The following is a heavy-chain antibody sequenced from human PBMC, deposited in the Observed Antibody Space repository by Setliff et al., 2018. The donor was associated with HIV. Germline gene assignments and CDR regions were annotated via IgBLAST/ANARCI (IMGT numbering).Heavy chain of an antibody. D-gene: IGHD3-16*01. J-gene: IGHJ4*02. Sequence: LRLSCAASGFTFSTYGMHWVRQAPGMGLEWVAFIRYDGNNENYADSVKGRFTISRDNSKNTLYLQMNSLRAEDTAVYYCGKDRYDNYVWGSYHGPDFWGQGTLVTVS. CDR1: GFTFSTYG. CDR3: GKDRYDNYVWGSYHGPDF. CDR2: IRYDGNNE. V-gene: IGHV3-30*02.